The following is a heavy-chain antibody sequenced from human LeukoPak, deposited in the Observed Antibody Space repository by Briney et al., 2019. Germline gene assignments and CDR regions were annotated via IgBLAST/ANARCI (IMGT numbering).Heavy chain of an antibody. CDR2: ISSSSSTI. CDR1: GFTFSSYS. D-gene: IGHD6-13*01. CDR3: AKEGYSSSWHPYWYFDL. Sequence: GGSLRLSCAASGFTFSSYSMNWVRQAPGKGLEWVSYISSSSSTIYYADSVKGRFTISRDNSKNTLYLQMNSLRAEDTAVYYCAKEGYSSSWHPYWYFDLWGRGTLVTVSS. V-gene: IGHV3-48*01. J-gene: IGHJ2*01.